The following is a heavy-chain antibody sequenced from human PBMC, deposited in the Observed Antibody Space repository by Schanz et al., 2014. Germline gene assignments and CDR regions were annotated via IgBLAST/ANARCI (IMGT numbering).Heavy chain of an antibody. CDR2: ISHSGGSK. CDR3: AKGMGYCSGGTCYVYYYYGLDV. CDR1: GFTFNSYA. V-gene: IGHV3-23*01. J-gene: IGHJ6*02. D-gene: IGHD2-15*01. Sequence: DVQLLESGGGLVQPGGSLRLSCAASGFTFNSYAMTWVRQAPGKGLEWVSSISHSGGSKYYADSVKGRFTISRDNSENTLYLQMTSLSADDTAVFYCAKGMGYCSGGTCYVYYYYGLDVWGQGTTVTVSS.